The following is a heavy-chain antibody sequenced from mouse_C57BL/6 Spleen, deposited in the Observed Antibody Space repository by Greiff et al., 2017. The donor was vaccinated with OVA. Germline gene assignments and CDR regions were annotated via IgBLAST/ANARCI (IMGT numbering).Heavy chain of an antibody. Sequence: VQLQESGPGLVKPSQSLSLTCSVTGYSITSAYYWNWIRQFPGNKLEWMGYISYDGSNNYNPSLKNRISITRDTSKNQFFLKLNSVTTEDTATYYCARGGGYQGYFDVWGTGTTVTVSS. CDR3: ARGGGYQGYFDV. J-gene: IGHJ1*03. CDR2: ISYDGSN. D-gene: IGHD2-2*01. CDR1: GYSITSAYY. V-gene: IGHV3-6*01.